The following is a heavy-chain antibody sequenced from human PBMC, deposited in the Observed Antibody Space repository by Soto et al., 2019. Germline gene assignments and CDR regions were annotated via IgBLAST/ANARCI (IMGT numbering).Heavy chain of an antibody. J-gene: IGHJ4*02. V-gene: IGHV3-33*01. Sequence: GSLRLACAASGXTFSSYGMHWVRQAPGKGLEWVAVIWYDGSNKYYVDSVKGRFTISRDNSKKTLYLQMNSLRAEDTAVYYCARDLGGIKAFCDYWGQGTLGTVS. CDR3: ARDLGGIKAFCDY. D-gene: IGHD1-26*01. CDR1: GXTFSSYG. CDR2: IWYDGSNK.